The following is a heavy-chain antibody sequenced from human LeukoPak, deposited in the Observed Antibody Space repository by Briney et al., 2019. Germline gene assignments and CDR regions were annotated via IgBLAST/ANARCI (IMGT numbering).Heavy chain of an antibody. CDR2: INHSGST. Sequence: SQTLSLTCTVSGGSISSGGYYWSWIRQPPGKGLEWIGEINHSGSTNYNPSLKSRVTISVDTSKNQFSLKLSSVTAADTAVYYCARLRIAAAFAYYYGMDVWGQGTTVTVSS. CDR1: GGSISSGGYY. CDR3: ARLRIAAAFAYYYGMDV. J-gene: IGHJ6*02. D-gene: IGHD6-13*01. V-gene: IGHV4-30-2*01.